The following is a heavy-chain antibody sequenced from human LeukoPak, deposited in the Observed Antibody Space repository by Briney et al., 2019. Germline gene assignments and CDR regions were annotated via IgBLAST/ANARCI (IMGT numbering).Heavy chain of an antibody. CDR1: GFTFSSYE. CDR3: ARGGGYYGSGSLHYYYYGMDV. CDR2: ISSSGNTI. Sequence: GGSLRLSCAASGFTFSSYEMNWVRQAPGKGLEWVSYISSSGNTIYYADSVKGRFTISRDNAKNSLYLQMNSLRAEDTAVYYCARGGGYYGSGSLHYYYYGMDVWGQGTTVTISS. J-gene: IGHJ6*02. D-gene: IGHD3-10*01. V-gene: IGHV3-48*03.